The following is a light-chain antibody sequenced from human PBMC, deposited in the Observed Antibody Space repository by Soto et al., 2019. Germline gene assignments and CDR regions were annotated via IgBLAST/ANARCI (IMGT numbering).Light chain of an antibody. Sequence: DIQMTQSPSSLSASVGDRVTITCRASQSISSYLNWYQHKPGKAPKLLIYAASSLQSGVPSRFSGSGSGTDFTLTISSLQPADFATYYCQQSYSTPLTFGPGTNVDIK. V-gene: IGKV1-39*01. J-gene: IGKJ3*01. CDR1: QSISSY. CDR3: QQSYSTPLT. CDR2: AAS.